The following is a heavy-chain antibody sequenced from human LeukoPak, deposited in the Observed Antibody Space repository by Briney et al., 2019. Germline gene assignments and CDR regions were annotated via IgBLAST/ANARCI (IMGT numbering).Heavy chain of an antibody. CDR2: LSGDGSST. V-gene: IGHV3-74*03. Sequence: PGGSLRLSCVASGFTFSTYWMHWVRQAPGKGLLWVSRLSGDGSSTKYADSLKGRFTISRDNAKNTLYLQMNKQRDEDTTVYFCTRASTTVPNLLDNWGQGTLVTVSS. D-gene: IGHD4-17*01. J-gene: IGHJ4*02. CDR3: TRASTTVPNLLDN. CDR1: GFTFSTYW.